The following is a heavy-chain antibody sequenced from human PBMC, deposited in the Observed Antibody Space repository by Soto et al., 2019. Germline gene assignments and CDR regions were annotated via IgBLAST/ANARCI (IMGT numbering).Heavy chain of an antibody. J-gene: IGHJ4*02. CDR3: AKPLYGSGSYYDY. CDR2: IYSGGST. V-gene: IGHV3-66*01. CDR1: GFTVSSNY. D-gene: IGHD3-10*01. Sequence: GGSLRLSCAASGFTVSSNYMSWVRQAPGKGLEWVSVIYSGGSTYYADSVKGRFTISRDNSKNTLYLQMNSLRAGDTALYYCAKPLYGSGSYYDYWGQGTLVTVSS.